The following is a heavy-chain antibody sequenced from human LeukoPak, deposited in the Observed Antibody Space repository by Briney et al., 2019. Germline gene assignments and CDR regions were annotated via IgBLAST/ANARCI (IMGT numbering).Heavy chain of an antibody. CDR1: GGSISNYY. J-gene: IGHJ4*02. CDR2: IYYSGST. Sequence: SETLSLTCTVSGGSISNYYWSWIRQPPGKGLEWIGYIYYSGSTNYNPSLKSRVTISVDTSKNQFSLKLSSVTAADTAVYYCARQTLLWFGELTFDYWGQGTLVTVSS. D-gene: IGHD3-10*01. V-gene: IGHV4-59*01. CDR3: ARQTLLWFGELTFDY.